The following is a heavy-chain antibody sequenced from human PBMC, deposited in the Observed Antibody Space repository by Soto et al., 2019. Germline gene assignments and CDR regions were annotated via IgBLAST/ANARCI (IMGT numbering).Heavy chain of an antibody. CDR2: IYYSGST. D-gene: IGHD6-6*01. V-gene: IGHV4-59*01. CDR1: GGSISSYY. Sequence: QVQLQESGPGLVKPSETLSLTCTVSGGSISSYYWSWIRQPPGKGLEWIGYIYYSGSTNYNPSLKSRVTISVDTSKNQFSLKLSSVTAADTAVYYCARARPTLDFDYWGQGTLVTVSS. J-gene: IGHJ4*02. CDR3: ARARPTLDFDY.